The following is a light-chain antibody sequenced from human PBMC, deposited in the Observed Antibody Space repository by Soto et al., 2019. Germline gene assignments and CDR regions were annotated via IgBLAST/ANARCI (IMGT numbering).Light chain of an antibody. Sequence: DIQMTQSPSSLSASIGDRVTITCRASDGISSYLAWIQHKPGKAPKSLIFGTSYLQSGVPSRFSGSRSGTEFTLTISSLQPEDFATYYCHQYRTYPLTFGGGTKVEMK. CDR1: DGISSY. V-gene: IGKV1-16*01. CDR3: HQYRTYPLT. J-gene: IGKJ4*01. CDR2: GTS.